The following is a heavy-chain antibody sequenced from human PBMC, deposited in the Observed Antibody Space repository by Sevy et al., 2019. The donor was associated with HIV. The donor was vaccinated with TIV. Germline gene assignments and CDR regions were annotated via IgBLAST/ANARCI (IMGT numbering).Heavy chain of an antibody. J-gene: IGHJ4*02. Sequence: GGSLRLSCTTSGFTFDDYAMSWFRQAPGKGLEWVAFITRNSYEAYGGTTDYAASVKGRFIISRDDSKSIDHLQMNSLKTEDTAVYYCTRGLATADTPEYYFDYWGQGTLVTVSS. V-gene: IGHV3-49*03. CDR3: TRGLATADTPEYYFDY. CDR1: GFTFDDYA. D-gene: IGHD5-12*01. CDR2: ITRNSYEAYGGTT.